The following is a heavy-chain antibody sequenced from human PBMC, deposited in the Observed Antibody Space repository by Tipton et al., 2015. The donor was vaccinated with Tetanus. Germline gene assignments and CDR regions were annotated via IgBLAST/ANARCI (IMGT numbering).Heavy chain of an antibody. CDR1: GFTFSNFH. J-gene: IGHJ4*02. Sequence: SLRLSCAVSGFTFSNFHMNWVRQAPGKGLEWVAFISSTSSYIYYADSVKGRFTVSRDNAKSSLFLQMGSLRAEDTAVYYCASGRTFDXXGQGTLVTVSS. CDR3: ASGRTFDX. D-gene: IGHD3/OR15-3a*01. CDR2: ISSTSSYI. V-gene: IGHV3-21*01.